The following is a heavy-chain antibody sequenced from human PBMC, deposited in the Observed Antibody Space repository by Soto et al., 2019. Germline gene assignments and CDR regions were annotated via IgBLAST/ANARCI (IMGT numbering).Heavy chain of an antibody. J-gene: IGHJ4*02. CDR1: RGSINSSSYY. D-gene: IGHD4-17*01. CDR2: FYYSGST. V-gene: IGHV4-39*01. Sequence: SENLSLTGTVARGSINSSSYYWRWCRPPPGKGLEWIGYFYYSGSTYNNPSLKSRVFISVDTSKIQFSLKLNFVSAADTAVYYCATMGTPVTGLYYFDYWGQG. CDR3: ATMGTPVTGLYYFDY.